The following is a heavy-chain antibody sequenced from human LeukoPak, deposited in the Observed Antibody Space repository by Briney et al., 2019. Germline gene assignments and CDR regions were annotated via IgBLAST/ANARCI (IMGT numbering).Heavy chain of an antibody. CDR1: GYTFTSYY. Sequence: ASVKVPCKASGYTFTSYYMHWVRQAPGQGLEWMGIIDPSGGSTSYAQKFQGRVTMTRDMSTSTVYMELSSLRSEDTAVYYCARVGVVEARTLGYWGQGTLVTVSS. V-gene: IGHV1-46*01. J-gene: IGHJ4*02. CDR2: IDPSGGST. D-gene: IGHD3-22*01. CDR3: ARVGVVEARTLGY.